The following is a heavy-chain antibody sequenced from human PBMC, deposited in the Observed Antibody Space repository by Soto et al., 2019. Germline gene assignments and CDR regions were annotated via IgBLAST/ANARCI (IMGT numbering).Heavy chain of an antibody. CDR3: ARVVLREWLLSFDY. D-gene: IGHD3-3*01. CDR1: GGSISSGGYY. V-gene: IGHV4-31*03. J-gene: IGHJ4*03. CDR2: IYYSGST. Sequence: SETLSLTCTFSGGSISSGGYYLSWIRQHPGKGLEWIGYIYYSGSTYYNPSLKSRVTISVDTSKNQFSLKLSSVTAADTAVYYCARVVLREWLLSFDYWGQGTTVTVSS.